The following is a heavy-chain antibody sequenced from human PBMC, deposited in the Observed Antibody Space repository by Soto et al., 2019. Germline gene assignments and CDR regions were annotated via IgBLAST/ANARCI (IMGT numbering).Heavy chain of an antibody. CDR2: IKSITDGGTT. Sequence: EVQLVESGGGLVKPGGSLRHSCAASGITFSNAWMTWVRQAPGKGLEWVGRIKSITDGGTTDYAAPVKGRFTISRDDSKDTLYLQMNNLRTEDTAVYHCTTDSADIVVVPATFGMDVWGQGTTVTVSS. CDR3: TTDSADIVVVPATFGMDV. V-gene: IGHV3-15*01. CDR1: GITFSNAW. D-gene: IGHD2-2*01. J-gene: IGHJ6*02.